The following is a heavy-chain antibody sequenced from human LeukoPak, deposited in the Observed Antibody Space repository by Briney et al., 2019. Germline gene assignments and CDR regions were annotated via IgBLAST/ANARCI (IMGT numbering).Heavy chain of an antibody. CDR2: IWYDGSNK. J-gene: IGHJ4*02. CDR1: GFTFSSYG. D-gene: IGHD4-17*01. CDR3: ARDPTRVGDYGLDY. V-gene: IGHV3-33*01. Sequence: GRSLRLSCAASGFTFSSYGMHWVRQAPGKGVEWVAVIWYDGSNKYYADSVKGRFTISRDNSKNTLYLQMNSLRAEDTAVYYCARDPTRVGDYGLDYWGQGTLVTVSS.